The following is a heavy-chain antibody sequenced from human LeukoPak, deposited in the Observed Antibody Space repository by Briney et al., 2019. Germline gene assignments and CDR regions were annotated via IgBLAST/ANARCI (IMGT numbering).Heavy chain of an antibody. CDR1: GGSISSHNHH. CDR3: ARRDNSFDS. CDR2: IHHSGVT. V-gene: IGHV4-39*02. J-gene: IGHJ4*02. D-gene: IGHD5-24*01. Sequence: SETLSLTCSVSGGSISSHNHHWDWIRQPPGNGLEWIGSIHHSGVTYSNPSLRSRLPLSPDMSKNHFSLNLSSVTAADTAVYYCARRDNSFDSWGPGTLVTVSS.